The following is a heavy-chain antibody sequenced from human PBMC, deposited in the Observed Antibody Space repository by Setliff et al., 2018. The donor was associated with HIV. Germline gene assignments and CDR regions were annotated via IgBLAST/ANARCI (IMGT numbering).Heavy chain of an antibody. V-gene: IGHV3-7*01. D-gene: IGHD2-2*01. CDR3: ARDWSRYCSSTNCPPRGWFDP. J-gene: IGHJ5*02. CDR1: GFTFSSYW. CDR2: IKEDGGEK. Sequence: GGSLRLSCAASGFTFSSYWMSWVRQAPGKGLEWVANIKEDGGEKYYVDSVKGRFTISRDNAKNSLYLQMNSLRAEDAAVYYCARDWSRYCSSTNCPPRGWFDPWGQGTLVTVSS.